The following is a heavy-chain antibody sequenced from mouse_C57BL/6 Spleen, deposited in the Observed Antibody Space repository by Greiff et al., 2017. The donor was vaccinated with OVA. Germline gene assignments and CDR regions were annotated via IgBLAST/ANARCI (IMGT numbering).Heavy chain of an antibody. CDR2: IDPSDSET. CDR3: ARDSSGPLDY. V-gene: IGHV1-52*01. CDR1: GYTFTSYW. Sequence: QVQLQQPGAELVRPGSSVKLSCKASGYTFTSYWMHWVKQRPIRGLEWIGNIDPSDSETHYNQKFKDKATLTVDKSSSTAYMQLSSLTSEDSAVYYCARDSSGPLDYWGQGTTLTVSS. D-gene: IGHD3-2*02. J-gene: IGHJ2*01.